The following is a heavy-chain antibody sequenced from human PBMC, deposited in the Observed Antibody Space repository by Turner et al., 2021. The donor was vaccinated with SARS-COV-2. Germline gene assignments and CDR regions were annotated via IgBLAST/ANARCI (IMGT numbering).Heavy chain of an antibody. V-gene: IGHV1-24*01. J-gene: IGHJ5*02. Sequence: QVQLVQSGAEVKKPGASVKVSRKVSGYPLIELSMHWVRRAPGTGLGWMGVFDPEDGETRNAQKFQGRDTLTENSYTDTAQMELRSIRSADTAVYYFSTGSPSVGAWGGGWFDPWGQGTLVTVSS. D-gene: IGHD1-26*01. CDR2: FDPEDGET. CDR1: GYPLIELS. CDR3: STGSPSVGAWGGGWFDP.